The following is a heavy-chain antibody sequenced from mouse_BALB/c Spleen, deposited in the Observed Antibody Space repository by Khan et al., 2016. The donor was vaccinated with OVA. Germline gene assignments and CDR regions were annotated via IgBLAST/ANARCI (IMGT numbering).Heavy chain of an antibody. Sequence: MQLEESGPSLVQPSQTLSLTCSVTGDSISSGYWSWIRTFPGNKLEYMGYMISSGYTYYNTSLKSRLSITRPPSKNQYYIQLNSGTTEDTSTYYCARSTYRYAFAYWGQGTLVTVSA. CDR3: ARSTYRYAFAY. V-gene: IGHV3-8*02. J-gene: IGHJ3*01. D-gene: IGHD2-14*01. CDR1: GDSISSGY. CDR2: MISSGYT.